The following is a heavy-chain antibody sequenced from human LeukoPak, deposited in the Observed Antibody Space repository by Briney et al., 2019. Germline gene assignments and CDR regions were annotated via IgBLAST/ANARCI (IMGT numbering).Heavy chain of an antibody. CDR2: ISSSGTTI. CDR3: ARVAQLWFGNDY. J-gene: IGHJ4*02. Sequence: GGSLRLSCAASGFTFSDYYMTWIRQAPGKGLEWVSYISSSGTTIYYADSVKGRFTISRDNAKNSLYLQMNSLRPGDTAVYYCARVAQLWFGNDYGGQGTRVTVSS. V-gene: IGHV3-11*04. CDR1: GFTFSDYY. D-gene: IGHD5-18*01.